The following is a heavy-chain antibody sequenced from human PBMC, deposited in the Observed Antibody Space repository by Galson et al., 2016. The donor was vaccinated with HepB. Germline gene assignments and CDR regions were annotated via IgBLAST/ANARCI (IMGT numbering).Heavy chain of an antibody. J-gene: IGHJ4*02. Sequence: SLRLSCAASGFTFSGYGMHWVRQAPGKGLERVALIWNDGSYKNYADSVKGRFTISRDNSKNTLYLQLNSLRAEDTAVYYCAREGAQMAVAGTAFDYWGQGTLVTVSS. CDR1: GFTFSGYG. CDR3: AREGAQMAVAGTAFDY. D-gene: IGHD6-19*01. V-gene: IGHV3-33*01. CDR2: IWNDGSYK.